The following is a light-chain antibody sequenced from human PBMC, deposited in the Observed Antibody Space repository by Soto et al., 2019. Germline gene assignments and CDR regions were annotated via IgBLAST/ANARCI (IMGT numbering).Light chain of an antibody. Sequence: QSALTQPASVSGSPGQPIAISCTGTSSNVGGYTYVSWYQQHPGKAPKLMIYDVSNRPSGVSNRFSGSKSGNTASLTISGLQAEDEADYYCSSYTSTSTYVFGTGTKLTV. CDR2: DVS. V-gene: IGLV2-14*01. J-gene: IGLJ1*01. CDR1: SSNVGGYTY. CDR3: SSYTSTSTYV.